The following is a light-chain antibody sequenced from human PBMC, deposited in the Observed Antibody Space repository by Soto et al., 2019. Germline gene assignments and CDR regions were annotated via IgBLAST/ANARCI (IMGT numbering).Light chain of an antibody. CDR2: KAS. Sequence: IQMTQSPSTLSASVGDRVTITCRASQSISVWLAWYQQKPGKAPKLLIYKASTLQSGVPSRFSGSGSGTEFTLTMSGLQPEDFASYYCQQGHSTPYTFGQGTKVDIK. J-gene: IGKJ2*01. CDR3: QQGHSTPYT. V-gene: IGKV1-5*03. CDR1: QSISVW.